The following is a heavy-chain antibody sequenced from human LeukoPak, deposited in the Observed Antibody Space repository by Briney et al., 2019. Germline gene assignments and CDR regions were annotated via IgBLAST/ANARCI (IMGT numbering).Heavy chain of an antibody. CDR1: GGSFSGYY. Sequence: PSETLSLTCAVYGGSFSGYYWSWIRQPPGKGLEWSGEINHSGSTNYNPSLKSRVTISVDTSKNQFSLKLSSVTAADTAVYYCARQDSKDAFDIWGQGTMVTVSS. CDR2: INHSGST. J-gene: IGHJ3*02. D-gene: IGHD6-13*01. CDR3: ARQDSKDAFDI. V-gene: IGHV4-34*01.